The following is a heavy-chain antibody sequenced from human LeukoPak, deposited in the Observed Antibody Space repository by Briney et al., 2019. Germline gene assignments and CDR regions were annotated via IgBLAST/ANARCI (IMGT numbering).Heavy chain of an antibody. CDR3: ARGRGYCSSTSCYYYYYGMDV. V-gene: IGHV4-34*01. CDR2: INHSGST. D-gene: IGHD2-2*01. J-gene: IGHJ6*04. CDR1: GGSFSGYY. Sequence: SETLSVTCAVYGGSFSGYYWSWIRQPPGKGLERIGKINHSGSTNYNPSLKSRVTISVDTSKNQFSLKLSSVTAADTAVYYCARGRGYCSSTSCYYYYYGMDVWGKGTTVTVSS.